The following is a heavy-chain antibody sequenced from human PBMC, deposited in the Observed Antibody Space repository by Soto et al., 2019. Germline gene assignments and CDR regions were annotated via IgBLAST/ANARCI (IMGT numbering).Heavy chain of an antibody. CDR2: ISSSSSYI. CDR1: GFTFSSYS. Sequence: GGSLRLSCAASGFTFSSYSMNWVRQAPGKGLEWVSSISSSSSYIYYADSVKGRFTISRDNAKNSLYLQMNSLRAEDTAVYYCAREYSGSYSENYYYYYYGMDVWGQGTKVTVSS. CDR3: AREYSGSYSENYYYYYYGMDV. V-gene: IGHV3-21*01. J-gene: IGHJ6*02. D-gene: IGHD1-26*01.